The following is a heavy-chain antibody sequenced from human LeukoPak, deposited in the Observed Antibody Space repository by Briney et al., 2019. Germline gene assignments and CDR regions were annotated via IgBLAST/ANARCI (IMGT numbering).Heavy chain of an antibody. V-gene: IGHV1-18*01. D-gene: IGHD2-15*01. J-gene: IGHJ4*02. CDR1: GYTFTNYG. CDR2: VSAYGDNT. CDR3: ARDCIGCHGFDH. Sequence: GASVKVSCKASGYTFTNYGISWVRRAPGQGLEWMGWVSAYGDNTNYVQKVQGRVTMTTDTSTSTAYMELRSLRSDDTAVYYCARDCIGCHGFDHWGQGTLVTVSS.